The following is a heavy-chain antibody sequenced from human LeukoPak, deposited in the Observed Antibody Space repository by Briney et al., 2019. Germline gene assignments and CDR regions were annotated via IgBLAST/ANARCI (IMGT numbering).Heavy chain of an antibody. Sequence: SETLSLTCTVSGGSISSYYWSWIRQPPGKGLEWIGHIYYSGSTNYNPSLKSRVTISVDTSKNQFSLKLSSVTAADTAVYYCARYVSVAGYFYYMDVWGKGTTVTVSS. CDR2: IYYSGST. V-gene: IGHV4-59*01. J-gene: IGHJ6*03. D-gene: IGHD6-19*01. CDR1: GGSISSYY. CDR3: ARYVSVAGYFYYMDV.